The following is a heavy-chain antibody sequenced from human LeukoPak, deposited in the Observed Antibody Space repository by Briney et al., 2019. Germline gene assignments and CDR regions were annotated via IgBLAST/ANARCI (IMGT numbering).Heavy chain of an antibody. V-gene: IGHV3-30-3*01. CDR2: TSYDGNNK. J-gene: IGHJ4*02. CDR1: GFTFSTYA. Sequence: GGSLRLSCAASGFTFSTYAIHWVRQAPGKGLEWVAVTSYDGNNKYYADSVKGRFTISRDNSKNTLYLQVNSLRAEDTAVYYCARPQGGRQLWLHFDYWGRGTLVTVSS. CDR3: ARPQGGRQLWLHFDY. D-gene: IGHD5-18*01.